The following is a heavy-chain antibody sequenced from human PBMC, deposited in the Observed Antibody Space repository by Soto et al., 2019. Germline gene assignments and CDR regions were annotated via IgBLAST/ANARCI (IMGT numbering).Heavy chain of an antibody. CDR3: ARTFRPPGDFWRGYPNWFDP. Sequence: ASVKVSCKASGYTFTSYGISWVRQAPGQGLEWMGWISAYNGNTNYAQKLQGRVTMTTDTSTSTAYMELRSLRSDDTAVYYCARTFRPPGDFWRGYPNWFDPWGQGTPVTVSS. V-gene: IGHV1-18*01. CDR1: GYTFTSYG. J-gene: IGHJ5*02. CDR2: ISAYNGNT. D-gene: IGHD3-3*01.